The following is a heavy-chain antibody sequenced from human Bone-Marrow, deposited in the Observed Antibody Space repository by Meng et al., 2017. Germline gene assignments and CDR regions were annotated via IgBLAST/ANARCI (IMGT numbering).Heavy chain of an antibody. Sequence: TLSLTCTVSGGSISSYYWSWIRQPPGKALEWLALIDWDDDKYYSTSLKTRLTISKDTSKNQVVLTVTNMDPVDTATYYCARHLMVRGVIIAFDIWGQGTMVTVSS. J-gene: IGHJ3*02. V-gene: IGHV2-70*18. CDR1: GGSISSYY. CDR3: ARHLMVRGVIIAFDI. D-gene: IGHD3-10*01. CDR2: IDWDDDK.